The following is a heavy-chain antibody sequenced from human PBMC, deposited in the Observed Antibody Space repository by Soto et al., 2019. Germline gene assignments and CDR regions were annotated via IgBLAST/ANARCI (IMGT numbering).Heavy chain of an antibody. J-gene: IGHJ4*02. CDR1: GYIFTSYY. CDR3: SRVDPGETSPFDH. Sequence: AASVKVSCKASGYIFTSYYIHWVRQAPGQGLEWMGWINPFDGSRMFAQSFQGRVTMTRDTSTSTVYMEVSSLRSEDTAVYYCSRVDPGETSPFDHWGQGTLVTAPQ. D-gene: IGHD3-10*01. CDR2: INPFDGSR. V-gene: IGHV1-46*03.